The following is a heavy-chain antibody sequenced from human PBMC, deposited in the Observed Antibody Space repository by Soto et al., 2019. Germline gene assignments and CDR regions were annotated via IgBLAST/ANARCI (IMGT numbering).Heavy chain of an antibody. J-gene: IGHJ6*02. D-gene: IGHD1-26*01. CDR3: ARWYAEGATGPYYYGMDV. V-gene: IGHV1-69*13. CDR2: IIPIFGTA. Sequence: WASVKVSCKASGGTFSSYAISWVRQAPGQGLEWMGGIIPIFGTANYAQKFQGRVTITADESTSTAYMELSSLRSEDTAVYYCARWYAEGATGPYYYGMDVWGQGTTVTVSS. CDR1: GGTFSSYA.